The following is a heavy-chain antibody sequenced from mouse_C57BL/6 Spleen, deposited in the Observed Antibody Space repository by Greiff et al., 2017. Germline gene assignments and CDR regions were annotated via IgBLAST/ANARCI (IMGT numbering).Heavy chain of an antibody. CDR1: GYTFTSYW. Sequence: QVQLQQSGAELVKPGASVKMSCKASGYTFTSYWITWVKQRPGQGLEWIGDIYPGSGSTNYNEKFKSKATLTVDTSSSTAYMQLSSLTSEDSAVYYCARCYYGSSFLDYWGQGTTLTVSS. D-gene: IGHD1-1*01. V-gene: IGHV1-55*01. CDR3: ARCYYGSSFLDY. CDR2: IYPGSGST. J-gene: IGHJ2*01.